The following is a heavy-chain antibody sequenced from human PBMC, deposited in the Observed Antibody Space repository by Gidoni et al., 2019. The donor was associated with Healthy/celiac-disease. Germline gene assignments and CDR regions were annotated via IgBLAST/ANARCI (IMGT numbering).Heavy chain of an antibody. Sequence: QVQLQESGPGLVKPSQTLSLTCTVSGGSISSGGYYWSWIRQHPGKGLEWIGYIYYSGSTYYNPSLKSRVTISVDTSKNQFSLKLSSVTAADTAVYYCAREWVDIVVVPAAITGGYFDYWGQGTLVTVSS. J-gene: IGHJ4*02. D-gene: IGHD2-2*03. CDR1: GGSISSGGYY. V-gene: IGHV4-31*03. CDR2: IYYSGST. CDR3: AREWVDIVVVPAAITGGYFDY.